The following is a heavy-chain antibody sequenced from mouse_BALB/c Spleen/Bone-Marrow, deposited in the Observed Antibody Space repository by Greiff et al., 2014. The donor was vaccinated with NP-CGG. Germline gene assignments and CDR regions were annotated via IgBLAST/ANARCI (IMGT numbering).Heavy chain of an antibody. D-gene: IGHD1-1*01. V-gene: IGHV5-6-3*01. Sequence: EVKVEESGGGLVQPGGSLKLSCAASGFTFSSYGMSWVRQTPDKRLELVATINSNGGSTYYPDSVKGRFTISRDNAKNTLYLQMSSLKSEDTAMYYCARDPCYGRSYDYWGQGTTLTVSS. CDR2: INSNGGST. CDR1: GFTFSSYG. CDR3: ARDPCYGRSYDY. J-gene: IGHJ2*01.